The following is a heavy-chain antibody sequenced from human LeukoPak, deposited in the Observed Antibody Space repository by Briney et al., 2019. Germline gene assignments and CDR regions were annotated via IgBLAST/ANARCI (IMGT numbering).Heavy chain of an antibody. J-gene: IGHJ6*03. CDR2: INHSGST. CDR3: ARGLSGIFVRTYMDV. CDR1: GGSFSDFY. Sequence: SETLSLTCAVYGGSFSDFYWSWIRQSPGKGLEWIGEINHSGSTDYSPSLKSRVTISVDTSKNQSSLRLNSVTAADTAVYYCARGLSGIFVRTYMDVWGKGTTVTVSS. V-gene: IGHV4-34*01. D-gene: IGHD1-14*01.